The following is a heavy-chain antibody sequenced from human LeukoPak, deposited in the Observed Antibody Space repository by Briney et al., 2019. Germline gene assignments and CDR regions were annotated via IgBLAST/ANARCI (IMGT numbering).Heavy chain of an antibody. V-gene: IGHV3-53*01. J-gene: IGHJ6*03. CDR2: IYSAGTS. CDR3: ARSEQFHYYMDV. CDR1: GFSISAIY. Sequence: PVGSLRLSCTVSGFSISAIYLSWVRQVPGKGLQWVSGIYSAGTSFHAESLEGRFTVSRDFSKNILYLQMNSLRAEDTAVYYCARSEQFHYYMDVWGKGTTVTVSS. D-gene: IGHD6-19*01.